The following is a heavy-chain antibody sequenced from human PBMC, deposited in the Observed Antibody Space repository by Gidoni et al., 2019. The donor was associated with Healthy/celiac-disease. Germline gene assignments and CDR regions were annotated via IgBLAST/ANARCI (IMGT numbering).Heavy chain of an antibody. Sequence: EVQLVESGGGLVQPGGSLRLSCAASGFTVSSNYMSWVRQAPGKGLEWVSVIYSGGSTYYADSVKGRFTISRDNSKNTLYLQMNSLRAEDTAVYYCARDHYYDSSFSSWTFDIWGQGTMVTVSS. CDR2: IYSGGST. CDR1: GFTVSSNY. CDR3: ARDHYYDSSFSSWTFDI. D-gene: IGHD3-22*01. V-gene: IGHV3-66*01. J-gene: IGHJ3*02.